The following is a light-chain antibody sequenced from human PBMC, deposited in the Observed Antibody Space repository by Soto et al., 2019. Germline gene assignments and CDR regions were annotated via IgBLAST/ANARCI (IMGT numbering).Light chain of an antibody. CDR3: MQGTDWPPYT. J-gene: IGKJ2*01. V-gene: IGKV2-30*02. CDR1: RSLVHRDGNTY. Sequence: VVLTQSPLSLRVTPGQPASISCTSSRSLVHRDGNTYLSWFHQRPGQSPRRLIYKVSIRDSGVPDRFSGSGSGTHFTLKISRVEAEDVGLYSCMQGTDWPPYTFGQGTKLEI. CDR2: KVS.